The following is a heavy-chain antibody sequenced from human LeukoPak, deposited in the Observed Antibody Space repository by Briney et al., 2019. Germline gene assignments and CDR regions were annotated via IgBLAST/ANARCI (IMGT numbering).Heavy chain of an antibody. J-gene: IGHJ4*02. V-gene: IGHV3-7*01. CDR1: GFIFRDFS. Sequence: GGSLRLSCSVSGFIFRDFSMSWVRQAPGKGLEWVAKMNEYGSEIFYVDSVKGRFTISRDNGKNSLYLQMDRLRAEDTAVYYCARPRGCGSSRCNNFDYWGQGTLVTVSS. CDR3: ARPRGCGSSRCNNFDY. D-gene: IGHD2-2*01. CDR2: MNEYGSEI.